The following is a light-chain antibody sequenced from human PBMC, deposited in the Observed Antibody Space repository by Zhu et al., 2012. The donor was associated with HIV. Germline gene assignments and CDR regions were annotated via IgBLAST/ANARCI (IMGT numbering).Light chain of an antibody. V-gene: IGKV3-20*01. J-gene: IGKJ1*01. CDR1: QSVSSSY. Sequence: IVLTQSPGTLSLSPGERATLSCRASQSVSSSYLAWYQQKPGQAPRLLIYSASSRATGIPDRISGSGSGTDFTLTISRLEPEDFAVYFCQQYGSSLWTFGQGPRWKSN. CDR2: SAS. CDR3: QQYGSSLWT.